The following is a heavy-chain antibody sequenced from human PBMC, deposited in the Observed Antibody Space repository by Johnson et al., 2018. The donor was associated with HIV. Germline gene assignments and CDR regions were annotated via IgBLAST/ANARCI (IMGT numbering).Heavy chain of an antibody. Sequence: EVQLVESGGGLVKPGGSLRLSCAGSGFTFSDYFMSYIRQAPGKGLEWVANIKQDGSEKYYADSVKGRFTISRDTSKNTLYLQMNSLRVEDTAVYYCAREAAADAFDIWGQGTMVTVSS. CDR3: AREAAADAFDI. D-gene: IGHD6-13*01. CDR1: GFTFSDYF. J-gene: IGHJ3*02. V-gene: IGHV3-7*01. CDR2: IKQDGSEK.